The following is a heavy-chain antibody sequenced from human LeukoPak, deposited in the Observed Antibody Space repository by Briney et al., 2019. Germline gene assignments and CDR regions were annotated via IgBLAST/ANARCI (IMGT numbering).Heavy chain of an antibody. CDR1: GYSISSGYY. J-gene: IGHJ5*02. Sequence: NPSETLSLTCAVSGYSISSGYYWGWIRQPPGKGLEWIGSIYYSGSTYYNPSLKSRVTISVDTSKNQFSLKLSSVTAADTAVYYCARLVLGEYGWFDPWGQGTLVTVSS. D-gene: IGHD3-16*01. V-gene: IGHV4-38-2*01. CDR2: IYYSGST. CDR3: ARLVLGEYGWFDP.